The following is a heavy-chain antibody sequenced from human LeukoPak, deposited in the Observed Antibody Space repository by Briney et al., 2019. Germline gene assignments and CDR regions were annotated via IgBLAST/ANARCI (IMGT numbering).Heavy chain of an antibody. CDR3: AKMDARTTATRAMDV. CDR2: ISGSGGTT. Sequence: PGASLRLSCAASGFIFSSYAMSWVRLAPGKGLEWVSGISGSGGTTYYADSVKGRFTISRDNSQSTLYLQMNGLRADDTAVYYCAKMDARTTATRAMDVWGQGTTVTVSS. D-gene: IGHD1-1*01. CDR1: GFIFSSYA. V-gene: IGHV3-23*01. J-gene: IGHJ6*02.